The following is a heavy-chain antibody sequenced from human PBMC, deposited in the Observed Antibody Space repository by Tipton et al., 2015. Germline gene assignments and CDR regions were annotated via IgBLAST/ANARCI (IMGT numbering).Heavy chain of an antibody. CDR3: ARVMRHISVAGSASDGFSM. CDR2: THYTGNT. Sequence: TLSLTCDVSGYSISSGYYWSWIRQPPGKGLEWIGHTHYTGNTNYNASLKSLVTMSLDTSEHRFSLRLTSVTAADTAVYYCARVMRHISVAGSASDGFSMWGQGTMVTVSS. D-gene: IGHD6-19*01. J-gene: IGHJ3*02. V-gene: IGHV4-61*03. CDR1: GYSISSGYY.